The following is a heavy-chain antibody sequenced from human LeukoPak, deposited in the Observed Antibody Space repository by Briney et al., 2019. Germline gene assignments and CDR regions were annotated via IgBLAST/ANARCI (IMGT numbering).Heavy chain of an antibody. CDR3: ARPGYGDAFDI. V-gene: IGHV3-64*01. Sequence: GGSLRLSCAASGFTVSSNYMSWVRQAPGKGLEYVSAISSNGGSTYYANSVKGRFTISRDNSKNTLYLQMGSLRAEDMAVYYCARPGYGDAFDIWGQGTMVTVSS. CDR2: ISSNGGST. J-gene: IGHJ3*02. CDR1: GFTVSSNY. D-gene: IGHD5-12*01.